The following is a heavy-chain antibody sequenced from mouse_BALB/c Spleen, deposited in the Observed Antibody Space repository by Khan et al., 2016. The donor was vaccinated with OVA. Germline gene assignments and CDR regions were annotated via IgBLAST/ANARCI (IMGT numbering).Heavy chain of an antibody. J-gene: IGHJ4*01. CDR3: VRSSYYAMDY. CDR1: GFSLTSYD. D-gene: IGHD3-1*01. CDR2: IWTGGGT. V-gene: IGHV2-9-2*01. Sequence: QVQLKQSGPGLVAPSQSLSITCTVSGFSLTSYDISWIRQPPGKGLEWLGVIWTGGGTNYNSAFMSRLSISKDNSKSQVFLKMNSLQTDDTAIYYWVRSSYYAMDYWGQGTSVTVSS.